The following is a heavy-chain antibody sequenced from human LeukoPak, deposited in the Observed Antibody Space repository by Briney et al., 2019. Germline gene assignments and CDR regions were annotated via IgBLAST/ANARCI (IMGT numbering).Heavy chain of an antibody. D-gene: IGHD3/OR15-3a*01. CDR3: ARGADWQVLEYYYYYMDV. Sequence: ASVKVSCKASGYTFTGYYMHWVRQAPGQGLEWMGGIIPMFGTAKYAQKFQGRLRITADKSTSTAYMELSGLRSDDTAVYYCARGADWQVLEYYYYYMDVWGSGTAVTVSS. V-gene: IGHV1-69*06. CDR2: IIPMFGTA. CDR1: GYTFTGYY. J-gene: IGHJ6*03.